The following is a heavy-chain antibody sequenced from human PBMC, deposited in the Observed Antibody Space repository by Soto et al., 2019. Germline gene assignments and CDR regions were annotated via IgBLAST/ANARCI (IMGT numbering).Heavy chain of an antibody. V-gene: IGHV3-13*01. Sequence: PGGSLRLSCAASGFTFSNYGMTWVRQAPGKGLEWVAAASGNGGDTYYPGSVKGRFTISRENAKNSLYLQVNSLRAEDTAVYYCARGLIEYSRKRFYYYYYGMDVWGQGTTVTVSS. CDR3: ARGLIEYSRKRFYYYYYGMDV. CDR1: GFTFSNYG. D-gene: IGHD6-6*01. J-gene: IGHJ6*02. CDR2: ASGNGGDT.